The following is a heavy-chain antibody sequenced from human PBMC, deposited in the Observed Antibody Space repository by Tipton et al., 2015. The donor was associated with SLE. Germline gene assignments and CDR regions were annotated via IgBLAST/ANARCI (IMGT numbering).Heavy chain of an antibody. J-gene: IGHJ6*02. V-gene: IGHV1-8*01. Sequence: QSGPEVKKPGASVKVSCKASGYTFTSYDINWVRQATGQGLEWMGWMNPNSGNTGYAQKFQGRVTMTRNTSISTAYMELSSLRSEDTAVYYCARGRIAVAGKNGMDVWGQGTTVTVSS. CDR2: MNPNSGNT. D-gene: IGHD6-13*01. CDR3: ARGRIAVAGKNGMDV. CDR1: GYTFTSYD.